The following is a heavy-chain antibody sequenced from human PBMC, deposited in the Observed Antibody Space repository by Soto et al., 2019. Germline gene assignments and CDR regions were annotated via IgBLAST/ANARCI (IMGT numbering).Heavy chain of an antibody. D-gene: IGHD3-10*01. V-gene: IGHV4-31*03. CDR3: ARDLRYGSGSYYTHSYFDY. Sequence: SETLSLTCTVSGGSISSCGYYWSWIRQHPGKGLEWIGYIYYSGSTYYNPSLKSRVTISVDTSKNQFSLKLSSVTAADTAVYYCARDLRYGSGSYYTHSYFDYWGQGTLVTVSS. J-gene: IGHJ4*02. CDR1: GGSISSCGYY. CDR2: IYYSGST.